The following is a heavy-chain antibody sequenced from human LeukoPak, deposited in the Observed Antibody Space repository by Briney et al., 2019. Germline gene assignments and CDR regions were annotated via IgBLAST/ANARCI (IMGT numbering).Heavy chain of an antibody. D-gene: IGHD5-18*01. Sequence: MSGGSLSLSCVASGFTFSSYSMKWVRQAPGKGLEWVSSISSSSSYIYYADSVKGRFTISRDNAKNSLYLQMNSLRAEDTAVYYYARDAEVDTAMVILTLLFDYWGQGTLVTVSS. V-gene: IGHV3-21*01. CDR1: GFTFSSYS. CDR3: ARDAEVDTAMVILTLLFDY. J-gene: IGHJ4*02. CDR2: ISSSSSYI.